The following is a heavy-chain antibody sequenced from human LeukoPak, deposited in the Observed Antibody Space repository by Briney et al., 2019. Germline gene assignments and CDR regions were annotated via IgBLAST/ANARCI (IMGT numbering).Heavy chain of an antibody. CDR2: ISSSGSTI. D-gene: IGHD3-22*01. J-gene: IGHJ4*02. CDR1: GFTFSDYY. Sequence: GGSLRLSCAASGFTFSDYYMSWIRQAPGKGLEWVSYISSSGSTIYYADSVKGRFTISRDNSKNTLYLQMNSLRAEDTAVYYCAKEGSSGSYFDYWGQGTLVTVSS. CDR3: AKEGSSGSYFDY. V-gene: IGHV3-11*01.